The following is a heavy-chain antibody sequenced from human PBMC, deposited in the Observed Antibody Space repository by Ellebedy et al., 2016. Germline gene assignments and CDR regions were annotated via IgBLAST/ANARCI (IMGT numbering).Heavy chain of an antibody. CDR1: RLTLSDYW. D-gene: IGHD2-21*02. Sequence: GESLKTSXAASRLTLSDYWMHWVRQAPGKGLEWVSRITSDGSITIYADSVKGRFTISRDNAKNTLFLQMNSLRAEDSGIYYCATDRNRVRDIWGQGTLVTVSS. V-gene: IGHV3-74*01. CDR3: ATDRNRVRDI. J-gene: IGHJ4*02. CDR2: ITSDGSIT.